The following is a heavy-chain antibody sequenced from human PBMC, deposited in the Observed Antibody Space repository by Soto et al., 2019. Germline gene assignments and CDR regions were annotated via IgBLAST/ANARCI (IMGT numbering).Heavy chain of an antibody. V-gene: IGHV1-2*04. D-gene: IGHD4-17*01. Sequence: ASVKVSCKASGYTFAGYYMHWVRQAPGQGLEWMGWSNPNSGGTNYAQKFQGWVTMTRDTSISTAYMELSRLRSDDTAVYYCARGPTVVTHTAAFDIWGQGTMVTVSS. CDR2: SNPNSGGT. J-gene: IGHJ3*02. CDR3: ARGPTVVTHTAAFDI. CDR1: GYTFAGYY.